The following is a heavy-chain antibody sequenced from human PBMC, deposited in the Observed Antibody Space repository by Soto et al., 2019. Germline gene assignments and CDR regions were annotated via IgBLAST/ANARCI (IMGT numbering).Heavy chain of an antibody. Sequence: PGGSLRLSCAASGFTFSSYSMNWVRQAPGKGLEWVSYISSSSSTIYYADSVKGRFTISRDNAKNSLYLQMNSLRAEDTAVYYCARSPDCSSTSCYAQFDYWGQGTLVTVSS. D-gene: IGHD2-2*01. CDR2: ISSSSSTI. CDR3: ARSPDCSSTSCYAQFDY. J-gene: IGHJ4*02. V-gene: IGHV3-48*01. CDR1: GFTFSSYS.